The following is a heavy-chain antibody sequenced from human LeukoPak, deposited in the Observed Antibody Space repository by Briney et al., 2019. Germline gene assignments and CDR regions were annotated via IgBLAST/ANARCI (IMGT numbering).Heavy chain of an antibody. CDR3: ARDGGMLSYYGSGSYPGAMDV. D-gene: IGHD3-10*01. J-gene: IGHJ6*02. CDR1: GFTFSNYW. V-gene: IGHV3-7*01. Sequence: GGSLRLSCAASGFTFSNYWMSWVRQAPGKGLEWVANIKQDGSKKFYVDSVRGRFTISRDNAKNSLYLQMNSLRPEDTAVYYCARDGGMLSYYGSGSYPGAMDVWGQGTTVTVSS. CDR2: IKQDGSKK.